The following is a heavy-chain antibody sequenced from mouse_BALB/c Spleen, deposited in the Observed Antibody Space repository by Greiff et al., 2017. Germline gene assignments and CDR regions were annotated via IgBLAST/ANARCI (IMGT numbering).Heavy chain of an antibody. Sequence: EVHLVESGGGLVQPGGSRKLSCAASGFTFSSFGMHWVRQAPEKGLEWVAYISSGSSTIYYADTVKGRFTISRDNPKNTLFLQMTSLRSEDTAMYYCARGNQAWFAYWGQGTLVTVSA. CDR3: ARGNQAWFAY. D-gene: IGHD2-1*01. J-gene: IGHJ3*01. CDR2: ISSGSSTI. V-gene: IGHV5-17*02. CDR1: GFTFSSFG.